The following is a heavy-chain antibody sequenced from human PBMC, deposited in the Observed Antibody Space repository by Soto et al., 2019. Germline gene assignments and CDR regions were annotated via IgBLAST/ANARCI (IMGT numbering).Heavy chain of an antibody. Sequence: EVQLVESGGGLIQPGGSLRLSCAASGFTVSSNYMSWVRQAPGKGLEWVSVIYSGGSTYYADSVEGRFTFSGDNSKNAVYLQMNSLRAEDTALYDCARACILYGVDVWGQGTTVTVSS. V-gene: IGHV3-53*01. D-gene: IGHD2-8*01. CDR3: ARACILYGVDV. CDR1: GFTVSSNY. CDR2: IYSGGST. J-gene: IGHJ6*02.